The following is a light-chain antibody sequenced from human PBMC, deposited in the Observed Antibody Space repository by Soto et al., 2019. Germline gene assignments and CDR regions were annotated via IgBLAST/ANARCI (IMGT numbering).Light chain of an antibody. CDR2: DVD. Sequence: QSALSHPLSVSGSPGQAVTISCTGTSSDVGGYNYVSWYQHHPGKAPKLMIYDVDKRPSGVPGRFSGSKSGNTASLTISGLQAEDDADYYCCSYAGSYPFVFGTGTKVTVL. V-gene: IGLV2-11*01. CDR3: CSYAGSYPFV. J-gene: IGLJ1*01. CDR1: SSDVGGYNY.